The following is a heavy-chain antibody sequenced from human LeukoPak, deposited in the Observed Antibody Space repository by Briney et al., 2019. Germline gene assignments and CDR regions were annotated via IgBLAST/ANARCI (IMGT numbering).Heavy chain of an antibody. CDR3: SRLVLRAAEDPPDLRDS. Sequence: GGSLRLSCAASGFSLSDHYIDWVRQAPGKGLEWVGRTRDKAHSYSTEYAASVRGRFAISRDDSKNSVYLQMNSLKTEDTAVYYCSRLVLRAAEDPPDLRDSWGQGTLVTVSS. J-gene: IGHJ4*02. V-gene: IGHV3-72*01. CDR1: GFSLSDHY. CDR2: TRDKAHSYST. D-gene: IGHD6-13*01.